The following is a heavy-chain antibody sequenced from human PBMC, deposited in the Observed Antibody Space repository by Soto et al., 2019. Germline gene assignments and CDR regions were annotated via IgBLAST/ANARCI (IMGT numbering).Heavy chain of an antibody. CDR3: AKEIGGYYFDS. Sequence: EVQLLESGGGLVQPGGSLRLPCAASGFTFSTFAMSWVRQAPGKGLESVSRISGSGGTTYYADSVKGRFTISRDNSKNTLYLQVNSLRAEDTAVYYCAKEIGGYYFDSWGQGTLVAVSS. J-gene: IGHJ4*02. CDR1: GFTFSTFA. D-gene: IGHD3-16*01. V-gene: IGHV3-23*01. CDR2: ISGSGGTT.